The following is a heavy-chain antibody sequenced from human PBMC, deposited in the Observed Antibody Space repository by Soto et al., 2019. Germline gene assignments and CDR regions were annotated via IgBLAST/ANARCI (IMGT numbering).Heavy chain of an antibody. D-gene: IGHD3-10*02. V-gene: IGHV3-73*01. CDR3: SRQMFSPDNH. J-gene: IGHJ5*02. CDR1: GFTFSGSA. CDR2: IRSKANNYAT. Sequence: EVQLVESGGGLVQPGGSLRLSCAASGFTFSGSAIHWFRQASGKGLEWLGLIRSKANNYATAYGASVKGRFTISRDDSKNTAYLQMNSLKTEDTAIYYCSRQMFSPDNHWGQGTLVTVSS.